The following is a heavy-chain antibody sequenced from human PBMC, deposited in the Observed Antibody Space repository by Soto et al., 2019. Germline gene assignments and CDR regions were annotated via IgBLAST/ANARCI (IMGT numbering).Heavy chain of an antibody. CDR1: GGSISSGGYS. CDR3: ARGKGDYYDSSGFLIYYGMDV. Sequence: SETLSLTCTVSGGSISSGGYSWTWIRQHPGKGLEWIGYIYYSGSTYYKPSLKSRVTISVDTSKNQLSLKLSSVTAADTAVYYCARGKGDYYDSSGFLIYYGMDVWGQGTTVTVSS. J-gene: IGHJ6*02. D-gene: IGHD3-22*01. V-gene: IGHV4-31*03. CDR2: IYYSGST.